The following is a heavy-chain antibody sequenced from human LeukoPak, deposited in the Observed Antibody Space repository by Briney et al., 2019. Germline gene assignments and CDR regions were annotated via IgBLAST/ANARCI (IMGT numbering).Heavy chain of an antibody. D-gene: IGHD3-3*01. CDR1: GYTFTGYY. J-gene: IGHJ5*02. Sequence: GASVKVSCKASGYTFTGYYMYWVRQAPGQGLEWMGWINPNSGGTNYAQKFQGRVTMTRDTSISTAYMELSRLRSDDTAVYYCARGGYDFWSGYWVGFDPWGQGTLVTVSS. CDR2: INPNSGGT. V-gene: IGHV1-2*02. CDR3: ARGGYDFWSGYWVGFDP.